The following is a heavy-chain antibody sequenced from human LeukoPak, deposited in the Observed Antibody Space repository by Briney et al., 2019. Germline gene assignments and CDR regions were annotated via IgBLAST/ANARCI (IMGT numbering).Heavy chain of an antibody. D-gene: IGHD2-8*02. V-gene: IGHV3-53*01. Sequence: GDSLRLSCVVSGLTVSTSYMGWVRQAPGKGLEWVSAIYNDGSSYYADSVKGRFTISRDNSKNTLYLQMNSLTVEDTAVYYCALDCCTGSRFDHWGQGTRVTVST. J-gene: IGHJ4*02. CDR1: GLTVSTSY. CDR3: ALDCCTGSRFDH. CDR2: IYNDGSS.